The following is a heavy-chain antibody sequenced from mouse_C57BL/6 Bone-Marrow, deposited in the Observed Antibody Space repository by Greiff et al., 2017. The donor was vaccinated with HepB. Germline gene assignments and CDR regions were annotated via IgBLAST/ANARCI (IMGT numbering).Heavy chain of an antibody. J-gene: IGHJ2*01. CDR1: GYSFTSYY. CDR2: IYPGSGNT. Sequence: QVQLQQSGPELVKPGASVKISCKASGYSFTSYYIHWVKQRPGQGLEWIGWIYPGSGNTKYNEKFKGKATLTADTSSSTAYMQLSSLTSEDSAVYYCANYYGSSRYYFDYWGQGTTLTVSS. V-gene: IGHV1-66*01. CDR3: ANYYGSSRYYFDY. D-gene: IGHD1-1*01.